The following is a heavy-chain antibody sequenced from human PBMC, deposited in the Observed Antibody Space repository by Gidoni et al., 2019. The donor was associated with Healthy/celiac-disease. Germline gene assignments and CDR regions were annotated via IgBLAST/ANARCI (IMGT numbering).Heavy chain of an antibody. CDR3: ARGGYSSSWFDY. J-gene: IGHJ4*02. D-gene: IGHD6-13*01. CDR2: IWYDGSNK. CDR1: GFTFSSYG. Sequence: QVQLVASGGGVVQPGRSLRLSCAASGFTFSSYGMHWVRQAPGKGLEWVAVIWYDGSNKYYADSVKGRFTISRDNSKNTLYLQMNSLRAEDTAVYYCARGGYSSSWFDYWGQGTLVTVSS. V-gene: IGHV3-33*01.